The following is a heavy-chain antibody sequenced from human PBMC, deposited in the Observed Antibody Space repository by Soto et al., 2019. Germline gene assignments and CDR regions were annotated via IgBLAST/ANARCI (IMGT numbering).Heavy chain of an antibody. CDR1: GFTFSNYS. CDR3: ARDLTRMSTVARDY. CDR2: IIGSGSST. Sequence: EVQLLESGGGLVQPGGSLRLSCVASGFTFSNYSMGWVRQAPGKGLEWVSAIIGSGSSTYYADSVKGRFTISRDNSQNMLSLQLNSLRDEDTAVYYCARDLTRMSTVARDYWGQGTLVTVSS. V-gene: IGHV3-23*01. D-gene: IGHD4-17*01. J-gene: IGHJ4*02.